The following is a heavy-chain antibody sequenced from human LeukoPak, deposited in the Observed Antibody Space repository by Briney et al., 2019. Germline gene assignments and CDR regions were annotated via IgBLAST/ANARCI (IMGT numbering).Heavy chain of an antibody. J-gene: IGHJ6*02. V-gene: IGHV3-49*03. D-gene: IGHD5-24*01. Sequence: GGSLRLPCTAAGFTFGDYAISWFRQAPGKGLQWVGFIAGKTHTGTTEYAASVKGRFSISRDDSKSVAYLEMNSLNTEDTAVYYCSRDSYGYQPEFGFAVWGPGTTVTVSS. CDR3: SRDSYGYQPEFGFAV. CDR1: GFTFGDYA. CDR2: IAGKTHTGTT.